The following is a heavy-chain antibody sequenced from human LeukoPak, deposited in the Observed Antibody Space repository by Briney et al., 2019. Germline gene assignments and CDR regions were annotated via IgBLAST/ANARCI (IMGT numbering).Heavy chain of an antibody. D-gene: IGHD3-3*01. CDR3: ARTANYDFWSGYYLDY. V-gene: IGHV4-38-2*01. CDR2: IYHSGST. CDR1: GYSISSGYY. J-gene: IGHJ4*02. Sequence: SETLSLTCAVSGYSISSGYYCGWIRQPPGKGLEWIGSIYHSGSTYYNPSLKSRVTISVDTSKNQFSLKLSSVTAADTAVYYCARTANYDFWSGYYLDYWGQGTLVTVSS.